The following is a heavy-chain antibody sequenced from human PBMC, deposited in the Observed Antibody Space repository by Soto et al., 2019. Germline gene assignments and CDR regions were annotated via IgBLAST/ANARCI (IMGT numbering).Heavy chain of an antibody. CDR2: IYYSGST. Sequence: SETLSLTCTVSGGSISSGGYYWSWIRQHPGKGLEWIGYIYYSGSTYYNPSLESRVTISVDTSKNQFSLKLSSVTAADTAVYYCARGDAYDGGWFDPWGQGTPVTVSS. V-gene: IGHV4-31*03. CDR3: ARGDAYDGGWFDP. D-gene: IGHD3-22*01. J-gene: IGHJ5*02. CDR1: GGSISSGGYY.